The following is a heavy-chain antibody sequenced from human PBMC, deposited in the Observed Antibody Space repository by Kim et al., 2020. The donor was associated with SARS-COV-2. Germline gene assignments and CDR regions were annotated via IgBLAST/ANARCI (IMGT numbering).Heavy chain of an antibody. CDR3: ARVGEGYCRTTSCLGYYIYYGLDV. Sequence: GGSLRLSCAASEFTLSRFWMHWVRQVPGKGLEWVSRIDDDGIKTSYADSVRGRFTISRDTVKNTLFLQMNNLRAEDTAVYFCARVGEGYCRTTSCLGYYIYYGLDVWGQGTTVTVSS. CDR1: EFTLSRFW. CDR2: IDDDGIKT. V-gene: IGHV3-74*01. J-gene: IGHJ6*02. D-gene: IGHD3-3*01.